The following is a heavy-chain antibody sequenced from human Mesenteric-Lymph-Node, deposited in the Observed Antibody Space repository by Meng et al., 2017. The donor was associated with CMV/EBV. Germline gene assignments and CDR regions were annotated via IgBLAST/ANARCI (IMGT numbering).Heavy chain of an antibody. CDR2: IKQDGSEK. CDR3: LGPAFDY. J-gene: IGHJ4*02. CDR1: GFTLRSYW. Sequence: GGSLRLSCAASGFTLRSYWMSWVRQAPGKGLEGVASIKQDGSEKYYVDSVKGRFTISRDNAKNSLFLQMNSLRAEDTGVYYCLGPAFDYWGQGTLVTVSS. V-gene: IGHV3-7*01.